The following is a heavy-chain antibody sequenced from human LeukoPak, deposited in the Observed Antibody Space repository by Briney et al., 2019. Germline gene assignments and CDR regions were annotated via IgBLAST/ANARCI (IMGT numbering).Heavy chain of an antibody. Sequence: GGSLRLSCAASGFSFNILAMNWVRQAPGKGLEGVSGITYSGDSTYYADSVKGRFTISRDNSKNTLYLQMDPLRADDTAVYYCAKDARRTSGWYYFDHWGRGTLVTVSS. CDR1: GFSFNILA. D-gene: IGHD6-19*01. V-gene: IGHV3-23*01. CDR2: ITYSGDST. J-gene: IGHJ4*02. CDR3: AKDARRTSGWYYFDH.